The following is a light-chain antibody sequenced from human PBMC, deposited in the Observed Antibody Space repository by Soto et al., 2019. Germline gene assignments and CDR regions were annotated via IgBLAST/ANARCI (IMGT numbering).Light chain of an antibody. V-gene: IGLV2-14*03. J-gene: IGLJ2*01. CDR3: SSYTSTNSL. CDR1: SSDVGAYNY. CDR2: DVS. Sequence: QSALTQPASVSGSPGESITISCTGTSSDVGAYNYVSWYQQHPGKAPKLMIYDVSNRPSGFSNRFSGSKSGNTASLTISGLQAEDEADYYCSSYTSTNSLFGGGTKLTVL.